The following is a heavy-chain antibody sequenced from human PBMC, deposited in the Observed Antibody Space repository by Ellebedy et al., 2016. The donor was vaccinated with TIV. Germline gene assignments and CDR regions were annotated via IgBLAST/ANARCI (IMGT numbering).Heavy chain of an antibody. CDR2: INSGITTT. CDR3: ARDGNSVGGTYWYFDL. CDR1: GFTFSSYS. V-gene: IGHV3-48*02. J-gene: IGHJ2*01. D-gene: IGHD1-26*01. Sequence: GESLKISCAATGFTFSSYSMNWVRQAPGKGLEWVSYINSGITTTYYADSVKGRFTISRDNAKNSLYLQMNSLRDEDTAVYYCARDGNSVGGTYWYFDLWGRGTLVTVSA.